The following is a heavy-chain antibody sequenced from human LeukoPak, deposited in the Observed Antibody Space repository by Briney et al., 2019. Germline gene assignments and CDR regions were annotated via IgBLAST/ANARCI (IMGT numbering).Heavy chain of an antibody. CDR1: GGSISSTSYY. V-gene: IGHV4-39*02. Sequence: SETLSLTCTVSGGSISSTSYYWGWIRQPPGKGLEGIGIIYYSVNTYYNPSLKSRLTISVDTSKHHFSLKLSSVTAADTAVFYCARLHWGSGGSGSFDYWGQGTLVTVSS. D-gene: IGHD7-27*01. CDR3: ARLHWGSGGSGSFDY. J-gene: IGHJ4*02. CDR2: IYYSVNT.